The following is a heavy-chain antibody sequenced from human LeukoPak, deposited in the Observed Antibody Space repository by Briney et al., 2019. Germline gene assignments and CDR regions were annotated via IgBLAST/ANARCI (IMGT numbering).Heavy chain of an antibody. D-gene: IGHD3-10*01. CDR3: TKRSRGYYDY. CDR1: GFTVSTDN. V-gene: IGHV3-66*02. CDR2: VYSGNDGT. Sequence: AGGSLRLSCAASGFTVSTDNMSWVRQVPGKGLEWVSVVYSGNDGTNYADSVRGRFTISRDDSKNMVYLQMNNLRLEDAAVYYCTKRSRGYYDYWGQGTLVTVSP. J-gene: IGHJ4*02.